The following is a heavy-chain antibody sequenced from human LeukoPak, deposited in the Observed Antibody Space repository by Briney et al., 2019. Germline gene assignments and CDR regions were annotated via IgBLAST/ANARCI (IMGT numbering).Heavy chain of an antibody. CDR1: GFTFNSYW. Sequence: GGSLRLSCAASGFTFNSYWMTWVRQAPGKGLEWVASINQDGSQKYYVESLKGRFTISRDNAKNSHYLQMNSLRAEDTAVYYCARDYGGSSPFDYWGQGTLVTVSS. J-gene: IGHJ4*02. CDR3: ARDYGGSSPFDY. V-gene: IGHV3-7*01. D-gene: IGHD4-23*01. CDR2: INQDGSQK.